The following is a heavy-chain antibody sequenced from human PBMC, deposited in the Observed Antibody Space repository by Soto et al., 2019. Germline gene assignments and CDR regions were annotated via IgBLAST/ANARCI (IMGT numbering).Heavy chain of an antibody. CDR1: GFTFISYA. J-gene: IGHJ6*02. Sequence: GGSLRLSCAASGFTFISYAMQWVRQAPGKGLEWVAVISFDGSTEYYADSVKGRFTISRDDSKNTVYLQMNSLRSEDTAVYYCARSRHGSGSYTHFYYGLDVWGQGTTVTVSS. CDR2: ISFDGSTE. V-gene: IGHV3-30-3*01. D-gene: IGHD3-10*01. CDR3: ARSRHGSGSYTHFYYGLDV.